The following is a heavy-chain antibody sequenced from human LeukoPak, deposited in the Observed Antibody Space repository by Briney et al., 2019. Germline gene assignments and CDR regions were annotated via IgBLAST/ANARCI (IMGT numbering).Heavy chain of an antibody. J-gene: IGHJ1*01. V-gene: IGHV4-34*01. CDR1: GGSFSGYY. D-gene: IGHD2-15*01. CDR2: INHSGST. CDR3: ARGGCSGGSCSLGYFQH. Sequence: SETLSLTCAVYGGSFSGYYWSWIRQPPGQGQEWIGEINHSGSTNSNPSLKSRVTISVDTSKNQFSLKLSSVTAADTAVYYCARGGCSGGSCSLGYFQHWGQGTLVTVSS.